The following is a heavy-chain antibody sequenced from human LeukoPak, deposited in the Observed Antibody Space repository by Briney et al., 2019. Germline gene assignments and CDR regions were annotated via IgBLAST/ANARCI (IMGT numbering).Heavy chain of an antibody. V-gene: IGHV3-30*02. J-gene: IGHJ6*03. D-gene: IGHD5-24*01. CDR3: AKDHEVGWLQNYYYYYMDV. Sequence: GGSLRLSCAASGFTFSSYGIHWVRQAPGKGLEWVAFIRYDGSNKYYADSVKGRFTISRDNSKNTLYLQMNSLRAGDTAVYYCAKDHEVGWLQNYYYYYMDVWGKGTTVTISS. CDR2: IRYDGSNK. CDR1: GFTFSSYG.